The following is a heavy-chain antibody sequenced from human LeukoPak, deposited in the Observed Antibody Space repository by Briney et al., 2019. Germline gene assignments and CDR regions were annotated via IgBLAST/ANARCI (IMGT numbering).Heavy chain of an antibody. CDR2: INPNSGNT. Sequence: ASVKVSCKASGYTFTGYYMHWVRQAPGQGLEWMGWINPNSGNTGYAQKFQGRVTMTRNTSISTAYMELSSLRSEDTAVYYCATISQKISSGWYRGTYFDYWGQGTLVTVSS. D-gene: IGHD6-19*01. J-gene: IGHJ4*02. CDR3: ATISQKISSGWYRGTYFDY. V-gene: IGHV1-8*02. CDR1: GYTFTGYY.